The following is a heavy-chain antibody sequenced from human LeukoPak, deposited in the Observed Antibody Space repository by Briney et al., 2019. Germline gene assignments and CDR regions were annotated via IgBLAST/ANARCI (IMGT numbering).Heavy chain of an antibody. V-gene: IGHV4-34*01. CDR2: INHSGST. J-gene: IGHJ6*02. CDR1: GGSFSGYY. Sequence: SETLSLTCAVYGGSFSGYYWSWIRQPPGKGLEWIGEINHSGSTNYNPSLKSRVTISVDTSKNQFSLKLSSVTAADTAVYYCARGHYYGSGSYVRRYYYGMDVWGQGTTVTVSS. CDR3: ARGHYYGSGSYVRRYYYGMDV. D-gene: IGHD3-10*01.